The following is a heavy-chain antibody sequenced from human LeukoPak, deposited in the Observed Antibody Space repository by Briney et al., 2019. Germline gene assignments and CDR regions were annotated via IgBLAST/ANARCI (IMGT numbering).Heavy chain of an antibody. D-gene: IGHD4-23*01. CDR2: IGDSGSGG. CDR3: SRTKYGGNSGYHFDY. Sequence: PGGSLRPSCSASGFNFNYFAMSWIRQAPGKRLEWVSTIGDSGSGGSYADSVRGRFTISRDNSKNIVYLQMHSLRVHDSAVYYCSRTKYGGNSGYHFDYWGQGTPVTVSS. V-gene: IGHV3-23*01. CDR1: GFNFNYFA. J-gene: IGHJ4*02.